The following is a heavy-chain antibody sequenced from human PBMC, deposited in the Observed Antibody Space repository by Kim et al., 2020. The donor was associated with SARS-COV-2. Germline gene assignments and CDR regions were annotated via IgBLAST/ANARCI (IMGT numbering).Heavy chain of an antibody. V-gene: IGHV1-3*01. J-gene: IGHJ4*02. CDR3: AREAVAGSFDY. Sequence: NTIYAQKFQAKVSMTRDTAATTAYLELSGLRSEDTAVYYCAREAVAGSFDYWGQGTLVTVSS. D-gene: IGHD6-19*01. CDR2: NT.